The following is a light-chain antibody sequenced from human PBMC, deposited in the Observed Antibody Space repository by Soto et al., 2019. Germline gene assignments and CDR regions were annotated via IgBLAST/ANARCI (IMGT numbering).Light chain of an antibody. CDR3: SSYAGNSKFV. CDR2: EVT. J-gene: IGLJ1*01. V-gene: IGLV2-8*01. Sequence: ALTQPPSASGSPGQSVTISCTGTSSDVGGYKYVSWYQQHPGKAPKLMTYEVTKRPSGVPDRFSGSKSGNTASLTVSGLQTEDEADYYCSSYAGNSKFVFGTGTKLTVL. CDR1: SSDVGGYKY.